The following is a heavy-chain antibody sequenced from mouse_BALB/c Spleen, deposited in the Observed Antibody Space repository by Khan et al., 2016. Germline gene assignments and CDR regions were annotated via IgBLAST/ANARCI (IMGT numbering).Heavy chain of an antibody. J-gene: IGHJ2*01. V-gene: IGHV6-3*01. CDR3: TVGALDY. Sequence: EVKLEVSGGGLVQPGGSMKLSCVASGFTFSSYWMSWVRQSPEKGLEWVAEIRLKSDNYATNYAESVKGKFIISRDDSKSRLNLQMNSLRPEDTGIYYCTVGALDYWGQGTTLTVSS. CDR1: GFTFSSYW. CDR2: IRLKSDNYAT.